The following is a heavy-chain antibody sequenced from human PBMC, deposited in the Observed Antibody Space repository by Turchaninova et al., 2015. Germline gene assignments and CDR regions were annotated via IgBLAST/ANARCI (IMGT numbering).Heavy chain of an antibody. CDR2: VYYSGST. CDR3: VRSLDYYGSGSYYVY. V-gene: IGHV4-59*01. Sequence: QVQLPESGPGLVKPLETLSLTCTVSGGAISNYYGVWIRQPPGKGREWIGYVYYSGSTNYNPSLRSRVTISVDTSKNQFSLKLSSVTAADTAVYYCVRSLDYYGSGSYYVYWGQGILVTVSS. J-gene: IGHJ4*02. CDR1: GGAISNYY. D-gene: IGHD3-10*01.